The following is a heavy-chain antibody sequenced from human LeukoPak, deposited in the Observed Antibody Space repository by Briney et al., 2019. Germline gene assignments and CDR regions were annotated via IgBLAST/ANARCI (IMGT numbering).Heavy chain of an antibody. V-gene: IGHV4-59*01. CDR3: ARSGTRAYQHMDV. CDR2: IYYTGST. Sequence: KPSETLSLTCTVSGDYMSNYYWTWIRQPPGKGLEWIGYIYYTGSTKYNPSLKSRVTISVDTSKNQFSLNLYSVTAAATAVYYCARSGTRAYQHMDVWGKGTTVTVSS. D-gene: IGHD3-3*01. J-gene: IGHJ6*03. CDR1: GDYMSNYY.